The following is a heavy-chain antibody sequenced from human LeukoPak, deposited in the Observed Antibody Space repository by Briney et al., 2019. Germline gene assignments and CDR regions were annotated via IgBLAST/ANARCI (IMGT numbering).Heavy chain of an antibody. CDR1: GGSISSGGYY. D-gene: IGHD4-11*01. CDR3: AGPQDHYSNYDY. V-gene: IGHV4-39*07. J-gene: IGHJ4*02. CDR2: INHSGST. Sequence: SETLSLTCTVSGGSISSGGYYWSWIRQPPGKGLEWIGEINHSGSTNYNPSLKSRVTISVDTSKNRFSLKLSSVTAADTAVYYCAGPQDHYSNYDYWGQGTLVTVSS.